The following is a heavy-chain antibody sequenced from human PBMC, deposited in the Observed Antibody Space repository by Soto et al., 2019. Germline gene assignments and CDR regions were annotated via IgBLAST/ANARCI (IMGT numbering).Heavy chain of an antibody. V-gene: IGHV3-23*01. J-gene: IGHJ5*02. CDR3: VKHLADYGSGSFRWLDA. D-gene: IGHD3-16*01. CDR2: IDSGGGIT. CDR1: GFTFSIHG. Sequence: PGGSLSLSCAASGFTFSIHGMSWLRQAPGKGLEWVSAIDSGGGITNYVDSVKGRFTMSRDNSKDTLFLQMNGLRAEDTAVYYCVKHLADYGSGSFRWLDAWGQGALVTVSS.